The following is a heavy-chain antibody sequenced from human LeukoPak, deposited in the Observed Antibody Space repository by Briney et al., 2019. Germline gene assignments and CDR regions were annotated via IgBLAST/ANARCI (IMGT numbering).Heavy chain of an antibody. CDR2: IYSGGST. Sequence: GGSLRLSCAASGFTFSSYAMSWVRQAPGKGLEWVSAIYSGGSTYYADSVKGRFTISRDNSKNTLYLQMNSLRAEDTAVYYCARAYSSRRDYYYMDVWGKGTTVTVSS. D-gene: IGHD6-13*01. CDR1: GFTFSSYA. CDR3: ARAYSSRRDYYYMDV. J-gene: IGHJ6*03. V-gene: IGHV3-53*01.